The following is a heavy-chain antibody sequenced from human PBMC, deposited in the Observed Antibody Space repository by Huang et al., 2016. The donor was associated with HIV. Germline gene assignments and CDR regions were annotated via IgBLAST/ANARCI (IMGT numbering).Heavy chain of an antibody. V-gene: IGHV5-51*01. CDR1: GYNFMNYW. Sequence: EVQLVQSGVEVKKPGESLKISCKGSGYNFMNYWIGWVLQMPGKGLEGMGIIYPGDSETRYSPSFQDQVTISVDKSISTAYLQWSSLKASDTAMYYCARRAATLGLYYFDYWGHGTLVTVSS. CDR3: ARRAATLGLYYFDY. CDR2: IYPGDSET. J-gene: IGHJ4*01. D-gene: IGHD2-15*01.